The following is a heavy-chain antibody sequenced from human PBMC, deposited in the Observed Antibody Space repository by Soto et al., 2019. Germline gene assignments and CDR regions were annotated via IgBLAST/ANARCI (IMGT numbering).Heavy chain of an antibody. CDR1: GFTFSSYG. Sequence: PGGSLRLSCAASGFTFSSYGMHWVRQAPGKGLEWVAVIWYDGSNKYYADSVKGRFTISRDNSKNTLYLQMNSLRAEDTAVYYCARDRKQLPHYFHYWGQGTLVTVSS. D-gene: IGHD6-13*01. CDR3: ARDRKQLPHYFHY. CDR2: IWYDGSNK. V-gene: IGHV3-33*01. J-gene: IGHJ4*02.